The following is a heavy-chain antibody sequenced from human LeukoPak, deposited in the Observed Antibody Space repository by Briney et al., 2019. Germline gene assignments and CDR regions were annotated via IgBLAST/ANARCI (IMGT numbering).Heavy chain of an antibody. J-gene: IGHJ1*01. CDR1: GFTFSDFW. CDR2: INKDGSDK. D-gene: IGHD2-8*02. Sequence: GGSLRLSCAASGFTFSDFWVEWFRQAPGKGLEWVGNINKDGSDKYYLDSVTGRFSISRDNANSSLSLQMNSLRVNDTAVYYCARNQHWSRDIWGQGILGTVSS. CDR3: ARNQHWSRDI. V-gene: IGHV3-7*01.